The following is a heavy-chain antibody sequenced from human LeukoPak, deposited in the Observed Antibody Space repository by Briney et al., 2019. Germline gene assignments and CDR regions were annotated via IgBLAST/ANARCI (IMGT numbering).Heavy chain of an antibody. CDR3: TTDRAIAVRPLFDY. CDR1: GFTFSNAW. Sequence: GGSLRLSCAASGFTFSNAWMGWVRPAPGKGLEWVGRIKSKTDGGTTEYAALVKGRFTISRDDSKNTLYLQMNSLKIEDTGVYYCTTDRAIAVRPLFDYWGQGTLVSVSS. CDR2: IKSKTDGGTT. D-gene: IGHD6-6*01. J-gene: IGHJ4*02. V-gene: IGHV3-15*01.